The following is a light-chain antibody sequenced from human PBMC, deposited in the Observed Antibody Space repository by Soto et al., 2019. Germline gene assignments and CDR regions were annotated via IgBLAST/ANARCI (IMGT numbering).Light chain of an antibody. CDR1: QSVNIH. Sequence: EVVMSKSPSALSVSHGERATLSCRASQSVNIHLAWYQQKPGQAPRLLIYAASDRATGIPAKFSGSGSGTEFTLTISSLQSEDFAVYYCQQYHKSPRTFGHGTKVDVK. V-gene: IGKV3D-15*01. CDR2: AAS. J-gene: IGKJ1*01. CDR3: QQYHKSPRT.